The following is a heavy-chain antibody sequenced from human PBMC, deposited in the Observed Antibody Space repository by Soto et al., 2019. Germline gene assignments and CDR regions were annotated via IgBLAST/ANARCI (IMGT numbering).Heavy chain of an antibody. J-gene: IGHJ6*02. V-gene: IGHV1-2*04. CDR2: INPNSGGT. D-gene: IGHD3-3*01. CDR1: GYTFTGYY. Sequence: ASVKVSCKASGYTFTGYYMHWVRQAPGQGLEWMGWINPNSGGTNYAQKFQGWVTMTRDTSISTAYMELSRLRSDDTAVYYCARDLGGFWSGTPNYYYYGMDVWGQGTTVTVSS. CDR3: ARDLGGFWSGTPNYYYYGMDV.